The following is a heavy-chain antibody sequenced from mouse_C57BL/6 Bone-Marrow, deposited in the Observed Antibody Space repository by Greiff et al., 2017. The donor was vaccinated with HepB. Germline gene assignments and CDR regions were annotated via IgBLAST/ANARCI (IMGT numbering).Heavy chain of an antibody. Sequence: SGAELVRPGASVTLSCKASGYTFTDYEMHWVKQTPVHGLEWIGAIDPETGGTAYNQKFKGKAILTADKSSSTAYMELRSLTSEDSAVYYCTRPTTVVADYWGQGTTLTVSS. D-gene: IGHD1-1*01. CDR2: IDPETGGT. CDR3: TRPTTVVADY. CDR1: GYTFTDYE. V-gene: IGHV1-15*01. J-gene: IGHJ2*01.